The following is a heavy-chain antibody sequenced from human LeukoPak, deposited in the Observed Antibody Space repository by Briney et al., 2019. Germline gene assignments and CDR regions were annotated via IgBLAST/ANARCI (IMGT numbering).Heavy chain of an antibody. CDR3: ASPTPFWSGSNMASFDY. Sequence: GASVKVSCKASGGTFSSYAISWVRQAPGQGLEWMGGIIPIFGTANYAQKFQGRVTITTDESTSTAYMELSSLRSEDTAVYYCASPTPFWSGSNMASFDYWGQGTLVTVSS. CDR2: IIPIFGTA. J-gene: IGHJ4*02. V-gene: IGHV1-69*05. D-gene: IGHD3-3*01. CDR1: GGTFSSYA.